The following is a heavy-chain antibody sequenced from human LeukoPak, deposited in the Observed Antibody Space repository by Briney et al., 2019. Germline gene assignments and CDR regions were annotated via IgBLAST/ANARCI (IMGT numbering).Heavy chain of an antibody. D-gene: IGHD3-16*01. V-gene: IGHV3-48*03. Sequence: GGSLRLSCAASGLTFSSYELNWVRQAPGKGLEWVSYISSSGRTRKYADSVKGRFTISRDNAKNSLYLQMNSLRAEDTAVYFCARVLTYSDYAGFQHYNGMDVWGQGTTVTVSS. CDR1: GLTFSSYE. J-gene: IGHJ6*02. CDR3: ARVLTYSDYAGFQHYNGMDV. CDR2: ISSSGRTR.